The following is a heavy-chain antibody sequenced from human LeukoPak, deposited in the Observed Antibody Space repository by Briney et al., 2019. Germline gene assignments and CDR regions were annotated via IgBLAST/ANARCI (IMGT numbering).Heavy chain of an antibody. Sequence: PSETLSLTCAVYGGSFSGYYWSWIRQPPGKGLEWIGEINHSGSTNYNPSLKSRVTISVDTSKNQFSLKLSSVTAADTAVYYCARGPAIYDSSGYEPHFDYWGQGTLVTVSS. CDR2: INHSGST. V-gene: IGHV4-34*01. CDR1: GGSFSGYY. D-gene: IGHD3-22*01. J-gene: IGHJ4*02. CDR3: ARGPAIYDSSGYEPHFDY.